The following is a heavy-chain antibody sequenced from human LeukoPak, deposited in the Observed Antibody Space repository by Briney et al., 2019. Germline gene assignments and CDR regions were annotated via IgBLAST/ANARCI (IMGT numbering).Heavy chain of an antibody. V-gene: IGHV1-69*05. CDR3: AAFIVVVPAASGLGDY. CDR1: GGTLSTLP. J-gene: IGHJ4*02. D-gene: IGHD2-2*01. Sequence: ASVKVSCKASGGTLSTLPFSGLGQPPGQGLGGRGGIIPIFGTANYAQKFQGRVTITTDESTSTAYMELSSLRSEDTAVYYCAAFIVVVPAASGLGDYWGQGTLVTVCS. CDR2: IIPIFGTA.